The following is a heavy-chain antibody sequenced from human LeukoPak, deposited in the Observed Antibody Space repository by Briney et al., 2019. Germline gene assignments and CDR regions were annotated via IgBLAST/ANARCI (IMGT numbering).Heavy chain of an antibody. CDR2: ISGSGGST. CDR1: GFTFSSYA. CDR3: AKDWGYTPGVYYYYYMDV. V-gene: IGHV3-23*01. D-gene: IGHD5-18*01. Sequence: GGSLRLSCAASGFTFSSYAMSWVRQAPGKGLEWVSAISGSGGSTYYADSVKGRFTISRDNSKNTLYLQMNSLRAEDTAVYYCAKDWGYTPGVYYYYYMDVWGKGTTVTVSS. J-gene: IGHJ6*03.